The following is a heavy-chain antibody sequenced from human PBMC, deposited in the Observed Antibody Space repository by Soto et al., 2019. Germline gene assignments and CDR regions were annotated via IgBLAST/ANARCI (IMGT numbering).Heavy chain of an antibody. J-gene: IGHJ1*01. V-gene: IGHV1-69*13. CDR3: ARDRAEMATITEYFQH. Sequence: ASVKVSCKASGGTFSSYAISWVRQAPGQGLEWMGGIIPIFGTANYAQKFQGRVTITADESTSTAYMELSSLRSEDTAVYYCARDRAEMATITEYFQHWGQGTLVTV. CDR2: IIPIFGTA. D-gene: IGHD5-12*01. CDR1: GGTFSSYA.